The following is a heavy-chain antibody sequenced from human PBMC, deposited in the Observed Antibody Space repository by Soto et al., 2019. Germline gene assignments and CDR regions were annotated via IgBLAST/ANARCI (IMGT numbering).Heavy chain of an antibody. CDR2: IIPIFGTA. CDR1: GGTFSSYA. CDR3: ARRGCTNGVCYTTYPPYYYGMDV. D-gene: IGHD2-8*01. J-gene: IGHJ6*02. V-gene: IGHV1-69*13. Sequence: GDSVKVYCKASGGTFSSYAISWVRQALGQGLEWMGGIIPIFGTANYAQKFQGRVTITADESTSTAYMELSSLRSEDTAVYYCARRGCTNGVCYTTYPPYYYGMDVWGQGTTVTVSS.